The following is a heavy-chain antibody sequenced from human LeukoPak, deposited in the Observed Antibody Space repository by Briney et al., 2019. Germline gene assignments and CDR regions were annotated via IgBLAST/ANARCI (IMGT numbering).Heavy chain of an antibody. D-gene: IGHD4/OR15-4a*01. J-gene: IGHJ4*02. CDR2: IYYSGST. CDR1: GGSISSSSYY. V-gene: IGHV4-39*01. Sequence: ASETLSLTCTVSGGSISSSSYYWGWIRQPPGKGLEWIGSIYYSGSTYYNPSLKSRVTISVDTSKNQFSLKLSSVTAADTAVYYCASPTSLANIDYWGQGTLVTVSS. CDR3: ASPTSLANIDY.